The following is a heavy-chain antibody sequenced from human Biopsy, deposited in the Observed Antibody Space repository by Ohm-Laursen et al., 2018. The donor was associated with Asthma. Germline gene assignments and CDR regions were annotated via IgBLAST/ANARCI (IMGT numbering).Heavy chain of an antibody. Sequence: LRLSCTASGRHFGRYNMHWVRQAPGKGLEWVAVISYDGNHKFYEDSVKGRFTISRDNSKNTLYLQMNSLRTEDTAVYYCAKRRGYSGHDNDYWGQGTLVIVSS. CDR3: AKRRGYSGHDNDY. CDR2: ISYDGNHK. D-gene: IGHD5-12*01. CDR1: GRHFGRYN. V-gene: IGHV3-30*18. J-gene: IGHJ4*02.